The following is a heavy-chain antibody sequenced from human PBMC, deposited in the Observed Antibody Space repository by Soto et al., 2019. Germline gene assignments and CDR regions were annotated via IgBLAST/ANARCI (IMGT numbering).Heavy chain of an antibody. CDR1: GGSFRGYY. D-gene: IGHD5-18*01. Sequence: SATLSLTCAVDGGSFRGYYWSWIRQPPGKGLEWIGEINHSGSTNYNPSLKSRVTISVATCKNQFSLKLSSVTAADTAVYYWARGVDTARFKYWAFDISRQGTIVDVS. CDR3: ARGVDTARFKYWAFDI. V-gene: IGHV4-34*01. CDR2: INHSGST. J-gene: IGHJ3*02.